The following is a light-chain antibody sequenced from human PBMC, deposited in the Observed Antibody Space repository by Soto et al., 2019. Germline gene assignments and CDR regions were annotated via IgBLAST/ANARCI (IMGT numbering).Light chain of an antibody. CDR2: DVS. CDR3: SSYTSRSYVV. V-gene: IGLV2-14*01. J-gene: IGLJ2*01. CDR1: SSDVGGYNY. Sequence: QSALTQPASVSGAPGQSITISCTGTSSDVGGYNYVSWYQQHPGKAPKLMIDDVSNRPSGVSNRFSGSKSGNTASLTISGLQAEDESDYYCSSYTSRSYVVFGGGTKLTVL.